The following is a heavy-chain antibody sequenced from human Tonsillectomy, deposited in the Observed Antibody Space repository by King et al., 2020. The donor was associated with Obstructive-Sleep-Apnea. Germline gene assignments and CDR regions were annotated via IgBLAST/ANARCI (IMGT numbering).Heavy chain of an antibody. D-gene: IGHD3-22*01. V-gene: IGHV1-2*04. CDR1: GYTFTGYY. Sequence: VQLVESGAEVKKPGASVKVSCKASGYTFTGYYMHWVRQAPGQGLEWMGWINPNSGGTNYAQNFQGWVTMTRDTSISTAYMELSRLRSDDTAVYYCSGVYSYYDSSGDHHSTDAFDIWGQGTQVTVSS. CDR3: SGVYSYYDSSGDHHSTDAFDI. J-gene: IGHJ3*02. CDR2: INPNSGGT.